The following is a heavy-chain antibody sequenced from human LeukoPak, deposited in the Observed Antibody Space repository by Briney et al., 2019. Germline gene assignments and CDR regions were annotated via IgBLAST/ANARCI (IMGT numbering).Heavy chain of an antibody. CDR3: ARPRKYCSGGSCAFDAFDI. J-gene: IGHJ3*02. Sequence: PSETLSLTCTVSGGSISSSSYYWGWIRQPPGKGLEWIGSINYSGSTYYNPSLKSRVTISVDTSKNQFSLKLSSVTAADTAVYYCARPRKYCSGGSCAFDAFDIWGQGTMVTVSS. CDR2: INYSGST. D-gene: IGHD2-15*01. CDR1: GGSISSSSYY. V-gene: IGHV4-39*01.